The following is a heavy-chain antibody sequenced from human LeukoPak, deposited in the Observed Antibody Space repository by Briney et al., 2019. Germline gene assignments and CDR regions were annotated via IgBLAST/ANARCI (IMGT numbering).Heavy chain of an antibody. V-gene: IGHV1-2*02. J-gene: IGHJ4*02. D-gene: IGHD3-3*01. CDR2: INPNSGGT. Sequence: GASVKVSCKASGYTFTGYYMHWVRQAPGQGLEWMGWINPNSGGTNYAQKFQGRVTMTRDTSISTAYMELSRLRSDDTAVYYCARDFWSGHYYFDYWGQGTLVTVSS. CDR1: GYTFTGYY. CDR3: ARDFWSGHYYFDY.